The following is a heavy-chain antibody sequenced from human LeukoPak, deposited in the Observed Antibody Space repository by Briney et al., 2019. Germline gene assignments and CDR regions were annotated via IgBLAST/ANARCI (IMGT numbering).Heavy chain of an antibody. V-gene: IGHV1-69*06. CDR3: AKGTGDNRNYYYYMDV. J-gene: IGHJ6*03. Sequence: ASVKVSCKASGYTFTSYAMNWVRQAPGQGLEWMGGIIPIFDTPNYAHKFQGRVTITADKSTSTVYMELSSLRSEDTAVYYCAKGTGDNRNYYYYMDVWGKGTTVTVSS. D-gene: IGHD1-14*01. CDR2: IIPIFDTP. CDR1: GYTFTSYA.